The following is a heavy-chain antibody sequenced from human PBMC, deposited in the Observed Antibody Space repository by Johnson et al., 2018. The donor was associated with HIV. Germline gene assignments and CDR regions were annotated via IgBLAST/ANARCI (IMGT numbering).Heavy chain of an antibody. J-gene: IGHJ3*02. CDR2: ISYDGSSK. CDR1: GFTFSSYA. Sequence: QVQLVESGGGVVQPGRSLRLSCAASGFTFSSYAMHWVRQAPGKGLEWVAVISYDGSSKYYAESLKGRISISRDNSMNTLYLQMSSLRAEDTAVYYCAKDWADQDAFDILGQGTMVTVSS. V-gene: IGHV3-30-3*01. CDR3: AKDWADQDAFDI. D-gene: IGHD3-16*01.